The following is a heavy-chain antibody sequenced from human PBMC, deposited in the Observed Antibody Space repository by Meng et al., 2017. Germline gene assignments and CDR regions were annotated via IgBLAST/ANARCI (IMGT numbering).Heavy chain of an antibody. CDR2: IDPKNGDT. D-gene: IGHD6-13*01. J-gene: IGHJ4*02. CDR3: ARDEDISAAGKLFGDY. V-gene: IGHV1-2*06. Sequence: QVQRVQAGAEVKKPGASVKVSCKPSGYNFPDYYIHWVRQAPGQGLEWMGRIDPKNGDTHYAQKFQGRVTMTGDTSISTACMDLSGLRSDDTAVYYCARDEDISAAGKLFGDYWGQGTLVTVSS. CDR1: GYNFPDYY.